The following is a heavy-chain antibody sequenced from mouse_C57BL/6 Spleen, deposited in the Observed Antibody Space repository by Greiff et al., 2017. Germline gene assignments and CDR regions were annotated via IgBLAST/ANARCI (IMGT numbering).Heavy chain of an antibody. Sequence: QVQLQQPGAELVMPGASVKLSCKASGYTFTSYWMHWVKQRPGQGLEWIGEIDPSDSYTNYNQKFKGKSTLTVDKSSSTAYMQLSSLTSEDSAVYYCARRDGYVYYFDDWGQGTTLTVSS. CDR2: IDPSDSYT. CDR1: GYTFTSYW. CDR3: ARRDGYVYYFDD. D-gene: IGHD2-2*01. V-gene: IGHV1-69*01. J-gene: IGHJ2*01.